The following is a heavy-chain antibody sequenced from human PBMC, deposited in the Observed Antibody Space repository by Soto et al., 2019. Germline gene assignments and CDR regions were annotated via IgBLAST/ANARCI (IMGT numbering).Heavy chain of an antibody. V-gene: IGHV4-59*01. CDR1: GGSLSRYY. Sequence: SQTLSLTCTVSGGSLSRYYRSLIRQPPGKGLEWIGYIYYSGSTNYNPSLKSRVTISVDTSKNQFSLKLSSVTAADTAVYYCARDQARNDPFAIWGQGTMVTVSS. CDR2: IYYSGST. CDR3: ARDQARNDPFAI. J-gene: IGHJ3*02.